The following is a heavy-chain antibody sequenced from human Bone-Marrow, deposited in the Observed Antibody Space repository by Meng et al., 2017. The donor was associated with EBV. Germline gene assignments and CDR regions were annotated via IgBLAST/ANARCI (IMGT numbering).Heavy chain of an antibody. D-gene: IGHD4-11*01. J-gene: IGHJ4*02. CDR2: IYHSGST. CDR1: GASINSGDDS. CDR3: ARVRGSDYTDYSLDY. Sequence: QLQLQESGSGLVKASQTLSLSCAVSGASINSGDDSWTWIRQPPGRGLEWIGYIYHSGSTHYNPSLKSRVTISVDRSKNQFSLQLTSVTAADTAVYFCARVRGSDYTDYSLDYWGQGTLVTVSS. V-gene: IGHV4-30-2*01.